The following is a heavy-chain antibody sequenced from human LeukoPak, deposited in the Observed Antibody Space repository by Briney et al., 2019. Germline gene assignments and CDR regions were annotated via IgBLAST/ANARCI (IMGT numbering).Heavy chain of an antibody. CDR1: GGSINNYY. CDR3: ARCIPRGVDAFDL. D-gene: IGHD2-21*01. Sequence: SETLSLTCTVSGGSINNYYWSWIRQPAGKALEWIGHIYTTGSTNYNPSLKSRVTMSVDTSKSQFSLKLSSVTAADTAVYYCARCIPRGVDAFDLWGQGTMVAVSS. CDR2: IYTTGST. V-gene: IGHV4-4*07. J-gene: IGHJ3*01.